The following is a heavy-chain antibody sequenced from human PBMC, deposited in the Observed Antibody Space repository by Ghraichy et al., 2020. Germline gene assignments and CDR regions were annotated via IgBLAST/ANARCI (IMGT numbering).Heavy chain of an antibody. J-gene: IGHJ4*02. V-gene: IGHV1-46*01. CDR3: ARVFRGYCSGGSCYNIDY. Sequence: ASVKVSCKASGYTFTSYSMHWVRQAPGQGLEWMGIINPSGGSTSYAQKFQGRITMTRDTSTSTVYMELSSLRSDDTAVYYCARVFRGYCSGGSCYNIDYWGQGTLVTVSS. CDR2: INPSGGST. CDR1: GYTFTSYS. D-gene: IGHD2-15*01.